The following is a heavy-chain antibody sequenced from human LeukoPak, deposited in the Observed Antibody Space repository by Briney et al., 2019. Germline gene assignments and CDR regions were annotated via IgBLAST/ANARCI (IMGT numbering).Heavy chain of an antibody. CDR3: ARVDCSSTSCYKMDV. CDR1: GGSFSGYY. J-gene: IGHJ6*04. CDR2: INHSGST. Sequence: SETLSLTCAVYGGSFSGYYWSWIRQPPGKGLEWIGEINHSGSTNYNPSLKSRVTISVDTSKNQFSLKLSSVTAADTAVYYCARVDCSSTSCYKMDVWGKGTTVTVSS. V-gene: IGHV4-34*01. D-gene: IGHD2-2*02.